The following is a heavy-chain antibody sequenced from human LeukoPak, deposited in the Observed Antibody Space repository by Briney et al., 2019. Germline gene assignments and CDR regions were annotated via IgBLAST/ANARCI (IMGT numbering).Heavy chain of an antibody. Sequence: TGGSLRLSCAASGFTFSSYAMHWVRQAPGKRLEGVAVISYDGSNKYYADSVKGRFTISRDNSKNTLYLQMNSLRAEDTAVYYCARDHDCSSTSCYNYYYYYMDVWGKGTTVTVSS. CDR1: GFTFSSYA. J-gene: IGHJ6*03. CDR3: ARDHDCSSTSCYNYYYYYMDV. V-gene: IGHV3-30-3*01. CDR2: ISYDGSNK. D-gene: IGHD2-2*02.